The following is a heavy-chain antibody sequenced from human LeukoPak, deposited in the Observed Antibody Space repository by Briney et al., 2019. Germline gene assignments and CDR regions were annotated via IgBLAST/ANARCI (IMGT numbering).Heavy chain of an antibody. CDR2: IFYSGST. CDR1: GYSIGSGYY. J-gene: IGHJ3*02. Sequence: SETLSLTCAVSGYSIGSGYYWAWIRQPPGKGLEWIGSIFYSGSTYYSPSLRSRVTISLDTSRNQFSLKLNSVTAADTAVYYCAKSNGYGLVDIWGQGIMVTVSS. V-gene: IGHV4-38-2*01. CDR3: AKSNGYGLVDI. D-gene: IGHD3-10*01.